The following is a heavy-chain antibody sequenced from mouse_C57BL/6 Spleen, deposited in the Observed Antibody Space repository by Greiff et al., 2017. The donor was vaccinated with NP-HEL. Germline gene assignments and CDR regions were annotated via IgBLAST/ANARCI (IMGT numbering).Heavy chain of an antibody. CDR2: ISSGSSTI. J-gene: IGHJ1*03. D-gene: IGHD1-1*01. CDR3: ARPPYYYGSV. CDR1: GFTFSDYG. V-gene: IGHV5-17*01. Sequence: EVHLVESGGGLVKPGGSLKLSCAASGFTFSDYGMHWVRQAPEKGLEWVAYISSGSSTIYYADTVKGRFTISRDNAKNTLFLQMTSLRSEDTAMYYCARPPYYYGSVWGTGTTVTVSS.